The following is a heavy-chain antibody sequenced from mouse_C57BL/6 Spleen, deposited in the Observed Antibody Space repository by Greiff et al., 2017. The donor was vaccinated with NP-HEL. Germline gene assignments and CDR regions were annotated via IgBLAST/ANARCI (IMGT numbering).Heavy chain of an antibody. J-gene: IGHJ2*01. CDR3: ARCTCGRLDY. CDR1: GYTFTSYW. CDR2: IDPSDSYT. V-gene: IGHV1-69*01. D-gene: IGHD1-1*01. Sequence: QVQLQQPGAELVMPGASVKLSCKASGYTFTSYWMHWVKQRPGQGLEWIGEIDPSDSYTNYNQKFKGKSTLTVDKSSSTAYMQLSSLTSEDSAVYYCARCTCGRLDYWGQGTTLTVSS.